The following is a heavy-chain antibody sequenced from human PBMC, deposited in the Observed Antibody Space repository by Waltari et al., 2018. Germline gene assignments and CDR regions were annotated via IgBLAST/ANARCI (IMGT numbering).Heavy chain of an antibody. CDR1: GFTFSAHY. D-gene: IGHD1-20*01. CDR3: ARSITAAPIDS. CDR2: SRNKAYTYTT. Sequence: EVQLVESGGGLVQPGGSLRLSCAAPGFTFSAHYVDWVRLAPGKGLEWLGLSRNKAYTYTTEYAASVKGRFTISRDDSKNSVYLYMNSLTTEDTAVYYCARSITAAPIDSWGQGTLVTVSS. V-gene: IGHV3-72*01. J-gene: IGHJ4*02.